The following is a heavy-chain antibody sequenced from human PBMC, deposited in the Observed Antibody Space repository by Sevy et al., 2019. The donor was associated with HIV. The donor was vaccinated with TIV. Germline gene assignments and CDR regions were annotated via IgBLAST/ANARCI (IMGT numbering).Heavy chain of an antibody. CDR3: ARELRFLEWLDAFDI. V-gene: IGHV3-21*01. CDR2: ISSSSSYI. Sequence: RGSLRLSCAASGFTFSSYSMNWVRQAPGKGLEWVSSISSSSSYIYYADSVKGRFTISRDNAKNSLYLQMNSLRAEDTAVYYCARELRFLEWLDAFDIWGQGTMVTVSS. CDR1: GFTFSSYS. D-gene: IGHD3-3*01. J-gene: IGHJ3*02.